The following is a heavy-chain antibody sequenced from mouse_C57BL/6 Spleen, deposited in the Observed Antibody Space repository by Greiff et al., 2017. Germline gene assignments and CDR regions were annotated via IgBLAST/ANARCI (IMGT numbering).Heavy chain of an antibody. J-gene: IGHJ3*01. Sequence: VQLMESGPELVKPGASVKISCTASGYSFTDYNMNWVQQSNGKSLEWIGVINPNCGTTSYNQRFKGKATLTVDQSTSTAYMQLNSLTSEDSAVYYCARWYYGSSYFAYWGQGTLVTVSA. CDR2: INPNCGTT. CDR3: ARWYYGSSYFAY. CDR1: GYSFTDYN. V-gene: IGHV1-39*01. D-gene: IGHD1-1*01.